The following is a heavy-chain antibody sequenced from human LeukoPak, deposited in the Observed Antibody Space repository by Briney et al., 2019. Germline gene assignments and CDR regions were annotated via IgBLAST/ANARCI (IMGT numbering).Heavy chain of an antibody. CDR3: AREVEWELLTATDFDY. J-gene: IGHJ4*02. D-gene: IGHD1-26*01. Sequence: GASVKVSCKASGYTFTSYDINWVRQATGQGLEWMGWINPNSGGTNYAQKFQGRVTMTRDTSISTAYMELSRLRSDDTAVYYCAREVEWELLTATDFDYWGQGTLVTVSS. CDR1: GYTFTSYD. V-gene: IGHV1-2*02. CDR2: INPNSGGT.